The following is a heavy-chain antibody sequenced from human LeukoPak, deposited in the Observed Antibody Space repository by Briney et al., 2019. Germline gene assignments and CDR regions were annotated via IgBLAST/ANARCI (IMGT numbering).Heavy chain of an antibody. V-gene: IGHV3-7*01. D-gene: IGHD4-17*01. CDR2: IKQDGSEK. Sequence: GGSLRLSCAASGFTFSSYWMGWVRQAPGKGREWVANIKQDGSEKYYVDSVKGRFTISRDNAKNSLFLQMISLRAEDTALYFCATDYGDYAYYVDYWGQGTLVSVSS. CDR3: ATDYGDYAYYVDY. J-gene: IGHJ4*02. CDR1: GFTFSSYW.